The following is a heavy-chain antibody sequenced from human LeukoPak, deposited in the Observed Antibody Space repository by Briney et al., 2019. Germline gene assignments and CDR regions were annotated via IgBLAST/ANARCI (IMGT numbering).Heavy chain of an antibody. Sequence: ASVKVSCKASGYTFIDFGISWVRQASGEGLEWMGWISPYNGNTNYAQKLQGRVTMTTDTSTSTAYMELRSLRSDDTAVYYCARRYLNKSLLYRDCSSTSCDVNYGMDVWGQGTTVTVSS. CDR2: ISPYNGNT. CDR1: GYTFIDFG. D-gene: IGHD2-2*01. J-gene: IGHJ6*02. CDR3: ARRYLNKSLLYRDCSSTSCDVNYGMDV. V-gene: IGHV1-18*01.